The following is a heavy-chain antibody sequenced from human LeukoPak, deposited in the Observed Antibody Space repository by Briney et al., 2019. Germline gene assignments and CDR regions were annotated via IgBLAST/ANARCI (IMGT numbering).Heavy chain of an antibody. Sequence: TGGSLRLSCAASGFTFDDYAMHWVRQAPGKGLEWVSGISWNSGSIGYADSVKGRFTISRDNAKNSLYLQMNSLRAEDTALYYCAKDILDGDWSATIPYMMFDYWGQGTLVTVSS. V-gene: IGHV3-9*01. CDR2: ISWNSGSI. CDR1: GFTFDDYA. CDR3: AKDILDGDWSATIPYMMFDY. J-gene: IGHJ4*02. D-gene: IGHD5-12*01.